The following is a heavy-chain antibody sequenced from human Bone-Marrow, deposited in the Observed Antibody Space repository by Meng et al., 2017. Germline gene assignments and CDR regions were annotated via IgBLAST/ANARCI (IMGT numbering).Heavy chain of an antibody. V-gene: IGHV1-2*06. CDR3: VRDVRQPLDF. CDR1: VYDFTAYF. Sequence: QDPLVQSGAEVQTPGASMTVYSKASVYDFTAYFLHWVRLAPGQGLQWVGQTAPYSGDTVYEQKFRGRVTMTRDTSVNSAYLEVNRLTSDDTAVYYCVRDVRQPLDFWGQGTLVTVSS. J-gene: IGHJ4*02. CDR2: TAPYSGDT. D-gene: IGHD5-18*01.